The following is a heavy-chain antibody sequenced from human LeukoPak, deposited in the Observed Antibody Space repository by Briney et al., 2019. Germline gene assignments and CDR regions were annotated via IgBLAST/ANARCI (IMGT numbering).Heavy chain of an antibody. CDR1: GGSISTYY. D-gene: IGHD4-17*01. V-gene: IGHV4-59*08. CDR3: ARHLTSGDYFDY. CDR2: VYYSGIT. Sequence: SETQSLTCTVSGGSISTYYWSWLRQPPGKGLEWIGYVYYSGITDYNPSLKSRVTISVDTSKSQFSLKLSSVTAADTAVYYCARHLTSGDYFDYWGQGTLVTVSS. J-gene: IGHJ4*02.